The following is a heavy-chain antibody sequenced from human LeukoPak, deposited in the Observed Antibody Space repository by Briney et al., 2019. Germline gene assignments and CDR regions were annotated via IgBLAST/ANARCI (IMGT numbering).Heavy chain of an antibody. J-gene: IGHJ4*02. CDR1: GGSISSSSYY. CDR3: ARQVGGGDSDY. D-gene: IGHD3-16*01. Sequence: SETLSLTCTVSGGSISSSSYYWGWIRQPPGKGLEWIGSIYYSGSTYYNPSLKSRVTISVDTSKNQFSLKLSSVTAADTAVYYCARQVGGGDSDYWGQGTWSPSPQ. CDR2: IYYSGST. V-gene: IGHV4-39*01.